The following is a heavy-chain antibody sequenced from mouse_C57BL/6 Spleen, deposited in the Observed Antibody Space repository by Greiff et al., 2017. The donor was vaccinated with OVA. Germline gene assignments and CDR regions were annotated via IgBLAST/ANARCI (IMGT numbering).Heavy chain of an antibody. J-gene: IGHJ4*01. Sequence: EVQLVESGGDLVKPGGSLKLSCAASGFTFSSYGMSWVRQTPDKRLEWVATLSSGGSYTYYPDSVKGRFTISRDNAKNTLYLQMSSLKSEDTAMYYCARHYGYDGDYYAMDYWGQGTSVTVSS. D-gene: IGHD2-2*01. CDR1: GFTFSSYG. V-gene: IGHV5-6*01. CDR3: ARHYGYDGDYYAMDY. CDR2: LSSGGSYT.